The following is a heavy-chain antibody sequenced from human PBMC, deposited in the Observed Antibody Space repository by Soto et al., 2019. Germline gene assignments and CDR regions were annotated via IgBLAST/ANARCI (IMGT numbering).Heavy chain of an antibody. V-gene: IGHV4-31*03. CDR1: GGSISSGGYY. D-gene: IGHD4-17*01. J-gene: IGHJ6*02. CDR2: IYYSGST. Sequence: TSETLSLTCTVSGGSISSGGYYWSWIRQHPGKGLEWIGYIYYSGSTYYNPSLKSRVTISVDTSKDQFSLKLSSVTAADTAVYYCARDGGYGDTSYYYGMDVWGQGTKVTFSS. CDR3: ARDGGYGDTSYYYGMDV.